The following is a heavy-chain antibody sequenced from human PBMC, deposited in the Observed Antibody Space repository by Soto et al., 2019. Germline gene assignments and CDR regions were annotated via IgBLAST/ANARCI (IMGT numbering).Heavy chain of an antibody. J-gene: IGHJ5*02. CDR2: ISAYNGNT. V-gene: IGHV1-18*01. CDR3: ASDRGYGSHGDWFAL. CDR1: GYTFTSYG. D-gene: IGHD2-15*01. Sequence: ASVKVSCKASGYTFTSYGISWVRQAPGQGLEWMGWISAYNGNTNYAQKLQGRVTMTTDTSTSTAYMELRSLRSDDTAVYYCASDRGYGSHGDWFALWTQRSLVIVSS.